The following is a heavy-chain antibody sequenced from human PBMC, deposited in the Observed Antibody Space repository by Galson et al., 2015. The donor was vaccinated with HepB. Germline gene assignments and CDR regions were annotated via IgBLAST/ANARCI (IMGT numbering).Heavy chain of an antibody. CDR3: ARDRLDYYGSGSRNWYFEL. CDR1: GGSISSYY. D-gene: IGHD3-10*01. CDR2: IYYSGST. Sequence: SETQSLTCTVSGGSISSYYWSWIRQPPGKGMEWLAYIYYSGSTDYNPSLKSRVTMPVDTSKNQFSLNLSSVTAADTAVYYCARDRLDYYGSGSRNWYFELWGRGTLVTVSS. J-gene: IGHJ2*01. V-gene: IGHV4-59*01.